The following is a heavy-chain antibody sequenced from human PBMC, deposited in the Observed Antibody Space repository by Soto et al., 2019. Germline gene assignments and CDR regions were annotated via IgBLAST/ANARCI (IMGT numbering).Heavy chain of an antibody. J-gene: IGHJ4*02. Sequence: PGGSLRLSCAASGFTFSNAWMNWVRQAPGKGLEWVGRIKSKTDGGTTDYAAPVKGRFTISRDDSKNTLYLQMYSLISEDTAVYYCTTEGGYSYGLPDYWGQGTLVTVSS. D-gene: IGHD5-18*01. V-gene: IGHV3-15*07. CDR3: TTEGGYSYGLPDY. CDR1: GFTFSNAW. CDR2: IKSKTDGGTT.